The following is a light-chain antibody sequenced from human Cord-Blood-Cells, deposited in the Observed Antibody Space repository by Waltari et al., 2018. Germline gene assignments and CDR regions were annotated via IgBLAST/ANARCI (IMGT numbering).Light chain of an antibody. V-gene: IGLV7-43*01. CDR2: STS. CDR1: TGAVTSGYY. Sequence: QTVVTQEPSLTVSPGGTVTLTCASSTGAVTSGYYPNWFQQKPGQAPRALIYSTSNKHPWTPARFSGSLRGGKAALTLSGVQPEDEADYYCCSYAGSYTYVFGTGTKVTVL. CDR3: CSYAGSYTYV. J-gene: IGLJ1*01.